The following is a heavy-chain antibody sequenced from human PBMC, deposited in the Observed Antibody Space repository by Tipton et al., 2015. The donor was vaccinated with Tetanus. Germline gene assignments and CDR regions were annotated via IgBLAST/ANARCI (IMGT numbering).Heavy chain of an antibody. J-gene: IGHJ5*02. D-gene: IGHD3-10*01. V-gene: IGHV5-51*01. CDR2: IYPGGSGSDV. Sequence: VQLVQSGAEVKKPGESLKISCKASGYNFATFWIGWVRQKPGKGLEWMGIIYPGGSGSDVRYSPTFEGRVTISVDRSTTPAFLQWDRRKVSGTGMYYCARHGWGTAYSWVDPWGQGTQVTVSS. CDR3: ARHGWGTAYSWVDP. CDR1: GYNFATFW.